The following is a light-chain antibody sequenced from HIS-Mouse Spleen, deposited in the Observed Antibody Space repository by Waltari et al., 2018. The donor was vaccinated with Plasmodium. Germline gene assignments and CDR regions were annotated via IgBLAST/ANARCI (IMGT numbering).Light chain of an antibody. CDR3: QQYYSYPLT. Sequence: AIRMTQSPSSFSASTGARVPITCRASQGISSYLAWYQQKPGKAPKLLSYAASTLQSGVPSRFSGSGSGTDFTLTISCLQSEDFATYYCQQYYSYPLTFGGGTKVEIK. CDR2: AAS. V-gene: IGKV1-8*01. J-gene: IGKJ4*01. CDR1: QGISSY.